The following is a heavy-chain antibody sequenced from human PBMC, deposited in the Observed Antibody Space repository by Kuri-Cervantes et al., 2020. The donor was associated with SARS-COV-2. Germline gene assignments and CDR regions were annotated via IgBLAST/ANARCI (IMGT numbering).Heavy chain of an antibody. D-gene: IGHD5-12*01. V-gene: IGHV1-46*01. CDR3: ARSGYDRAGYFDY. CDR1: GYTFTSHY. Sequence: ASVKVSCKASGYTFTSHYMHWVRQAPGQGLEWMGIINPSDGSTSYAQKFQGRVTMTRDTSTSTGYMELSSLRSEDTAVYYCARSGYDRAGYFDYWGQGTLVTVSS. J-gene: IGHJ4*02. CDR2: INPSDGST.